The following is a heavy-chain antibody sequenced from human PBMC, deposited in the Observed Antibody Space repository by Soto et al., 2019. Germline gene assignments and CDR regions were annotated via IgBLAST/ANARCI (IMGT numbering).Heavy chain of an antibody. CDR1: GFTFNNYA. CDR2: ISGGGDTT. D-gene: IGHD3-10*01. CDR3: AKGRGGSGSLTPRVDF. J-gene: IGHJ4*02. V-gene: IGHV3-23*01. Sequence: EVQLLESGGGLVQPGGSLRLSCAASGFTFNNYAMTWVRQAPGKGLEWVSAISGGGDTTSYADPVKGRFTASKDGSKNTLYLQMSSLRAEDTALYYCAKGRGGSGSLTPRVDFWGQGTLVTVSS.